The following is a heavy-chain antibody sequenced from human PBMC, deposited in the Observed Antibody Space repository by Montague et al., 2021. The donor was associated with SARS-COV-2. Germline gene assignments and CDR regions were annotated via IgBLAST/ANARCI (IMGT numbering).Heavy chain of an antibody. CDR1: GGSISSGGYY. CDR2: IFYSGST. J-gene: IGHJ3*01. V-gene: IGHV4-31*03. D-gene: IGHD3-10*01. CDR3: ARDLRGAFDV. Sequence: TLSLTCTVSGGSISSGGYYWSWIRQHPGKGLEWIAYIFYSGSTYYNPSLKSRVSISIVTSKKQFSLKLSSVTAADTAVYYCARDLRGAFDVWGQGTMVTVSS.